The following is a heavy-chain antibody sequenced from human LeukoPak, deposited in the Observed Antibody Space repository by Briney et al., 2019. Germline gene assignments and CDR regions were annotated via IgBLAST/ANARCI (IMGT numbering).Heavy chain of an antibody. J-gene: IGHJ4*02. CDR1: GYTFTGYY. CDR3: ARGYSGGWYEY. Sequence: APVKVSFKASGYTFTGYYMHWVRQAPGQGLEWMGRINPNSGGTNYAHKFQGRVTMTRDTSISTAYMELSRLRSDDTAVYYCARGYSGGWYEYWGQGTLVTVSS. V-gene: IGHV1-2*06. CDR2: INPNSGGT. D-gene: IGHD6-19*01.